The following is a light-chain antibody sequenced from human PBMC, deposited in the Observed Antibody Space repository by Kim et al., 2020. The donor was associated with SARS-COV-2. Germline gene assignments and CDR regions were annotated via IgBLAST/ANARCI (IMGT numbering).Light chain of an antibody. CDR3: QSYDSILSSVI. CDR2: KNN. CDR1: SSNLGAYYD. J-gene: IGLJ2*01. V-gene: IGLV1-40*01. Sequence: QSVLTQTSSVSGAPGQRVTISCTGTSSNLGAYYDVNWYQQVPGTAPKLIIYKNNNRPPGVPDRFSGSKSDTSASLDITGLQVEDEADYYCQSYDSILSSVIFGGGTQLTVL.